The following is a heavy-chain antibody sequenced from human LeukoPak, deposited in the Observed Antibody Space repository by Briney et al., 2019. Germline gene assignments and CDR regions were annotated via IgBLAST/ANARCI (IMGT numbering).Heavy chain of an antibody. J-gene: IGHJ4*02. CDR3: ARDGTSTEDY. Sequence: GASVKVSCNASGYTFSNFGISWVRMAPGQGHEWMGWISGTNDNTNYGQKFQGRFTVTTDSSTSTAYMELRDLRSDDTAVYCCARDGTSTEDYWGQGTLVTVSS. CDR2: ISGTNDNT. CDR1: GYTFSNFG. V-gene: IGHV1-18*01. D-gene: IGHD1-14*01.